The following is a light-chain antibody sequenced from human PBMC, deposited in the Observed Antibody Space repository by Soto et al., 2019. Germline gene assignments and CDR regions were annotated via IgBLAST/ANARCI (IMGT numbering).Light chain of an antibody. CDR2: GAS. Sequence: IKITQFKATLSVSAGERAALSCRASQSVSTNLAWYQQKPGQAPRLLIYGASTRATGMPARFSGSGSGTDFALTISSLQSEDSAIYYCQQYNNWLWTFGQGTKVDIK. V-gene: IGKV3-15*01. CDR3: QQYNNWLWT. CDR1: QSVSTN. J-gene: IGKJ1*01.